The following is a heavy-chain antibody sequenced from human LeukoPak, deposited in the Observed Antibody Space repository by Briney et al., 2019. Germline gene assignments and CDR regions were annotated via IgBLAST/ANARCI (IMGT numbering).Heavy chain of an antibody. V-gene: IGHV3-21*01. D-gene: IGHD3-10*01. J-gene: IGHJ3*02. CDR2: TDTSGNYI. CDR1: GFTFSNYG. CDR3: ARGRSITLLRGVAMSDGFDI. Sequence: GGSLRLSCTASGFTFSNYGMNWVRQAPGKGLEWVSFTDTSGNYIYYGDSVKRRFTISRDNAKNLVFLQMNGLRAEDTAVYYCARGRSITLLRGVAMSDGFDIWGQGAMVAVSS.